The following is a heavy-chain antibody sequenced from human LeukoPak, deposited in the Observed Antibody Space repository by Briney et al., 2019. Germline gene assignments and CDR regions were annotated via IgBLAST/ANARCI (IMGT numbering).Heavy chain of an antibody. D-gene: IGHD2-2*01. CDR3: AREVVVVPAAPPTWFDP. J-gene: IGHJ5*02. V-gene: IGHV4-30-4*08. CDR1: GGSTSSGDYY. CDR2: IYYSGST. Sequence: PSQTLSLTCTVSGGSTSSGDYYWSWIRQPPGKGLEWIGYIYYSGSTYYNPSLKSRVTISVDTSKNQFSLKLSSVTAADTAVYYCAREVVVVPAAPPTWFDPWGQGTLVTVSS.